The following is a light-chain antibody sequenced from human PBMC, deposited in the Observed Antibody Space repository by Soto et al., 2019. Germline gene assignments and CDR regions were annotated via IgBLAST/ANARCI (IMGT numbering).Light chain of an antibody. CDR3: QHYNSYSEE. V-gene: IGKV1-5*03. CDR1: QTISSW. J-gene: IGKJ1*01. Sequence: DIQMTQSPSTLSGSVGDRVTITCRASQTISSWLAWYQQKPGKAPKLLIYKASTLKSGVPSRFSGSGSGTEFTLTISSLQPDDFATSYCQHYNSYSEEFGQGTKVELK. CDR2: KAS.